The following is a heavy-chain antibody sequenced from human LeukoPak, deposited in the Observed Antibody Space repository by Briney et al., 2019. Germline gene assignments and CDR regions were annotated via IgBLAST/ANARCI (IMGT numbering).Heavy chain of an antibody. CDR3: ARDLRPYYDSGSYMDY. CDR2: IWYDGSYK. V-gene: IGHV3-33*01. D-gene: IGHD3-10*01. CDR1: GFTFSSYG. Sequence: TGGSLRLSCAAFGFTFSSYGMHWVRQAPGKGLEWVAVIWYDGSYKYYADSVKGRFTISRDNSKNTLYLQMNSLRAEDTAVYYCARDLRPYYDSGSYMDYWGQGTLVTVSS. J-gene: IGHJ4*02.